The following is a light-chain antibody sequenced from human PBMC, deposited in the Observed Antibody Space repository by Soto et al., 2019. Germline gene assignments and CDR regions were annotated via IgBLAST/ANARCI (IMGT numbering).Light chain of an antibody. J-gene: IGKJ2*01. CDR2: GAS. CDR1: QSVSSN. Sequence: EIVMTQSPATLSVSPGERATLSCRASQSVSSNLAWYQQKPGPAPRLLIYGASTRATGIPARFSGSGSGTEVTLTISSLQSEDFAVYYCQQDNNWPPMYTFGQGTKLEIK. CDR3: QQDNNWPPMYT. V-gene: IGKV3-15*01.